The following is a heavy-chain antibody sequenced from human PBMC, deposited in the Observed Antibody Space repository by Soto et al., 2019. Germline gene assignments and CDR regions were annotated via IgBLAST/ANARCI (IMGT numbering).Heavy chain of an antibody. CDR3: ARGRGGSYLGGYFDY. CDR1: GGTFSSYA. Sequence: QVQLVQSGAEVKKPGSSVKVSCKASGGTFSSYAISWVRQAPGQGLEWIGGIIPIFGTANYAQKFQSRITISADESTSTACMELSSLRSEDTDVYYCARGRGGSYLGGYFDYWGQGTLVTVSS. J-gene: IGHJ4*02. V-gene: IGHV1-69*01. D-gene: IGHD1-26*01. CDR2: IIPIFGTA.